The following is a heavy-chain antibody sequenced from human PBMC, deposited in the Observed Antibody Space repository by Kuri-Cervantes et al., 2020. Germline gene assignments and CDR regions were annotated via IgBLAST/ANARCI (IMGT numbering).Heavy chain of an antibody. V-gene: IGHV3-9*01. CDR2: ISWNSGSI. CDR1: GFTFDDYA. Sequence: LSLTCAASGFTFDDYAMHWVRQAPGKGLEWVSGISWNSGSIGYADSVKGRFTISRDTAKNSLYLKMNSLSAEDTAVYYCARERVPDYWGQGTLVTVSS. J-gene: IGHJ4*02. CDR3: ARERVPDY. D-gene: IGHD3-10*01.